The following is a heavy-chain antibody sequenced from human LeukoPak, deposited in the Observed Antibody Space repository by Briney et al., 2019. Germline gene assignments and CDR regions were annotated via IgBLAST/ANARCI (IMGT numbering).Heavy chain of an antibody. CDR1: GGSVSGYY. Sequence: PSETLSLTCAVSGGSVSGYYWSWIRQPPGKGPEWIGKISHSGSTNYNPSLKSRVTISVDTSTNQFSLSLSSVTAADTAVYYCARSANAFDIWGQGTMVTVSS. J-gene: IGHJ3*02. CDR2: ISHSGST. CDR3: ARSANAFDI. V-gene: IGHV4-34*01.